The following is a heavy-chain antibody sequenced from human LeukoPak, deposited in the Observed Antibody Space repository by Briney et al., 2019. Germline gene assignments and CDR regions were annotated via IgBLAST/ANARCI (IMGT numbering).Heavy chain of an antibody. D-gene: IGHD2-2*02. CDR2: ISGSGGST. V-gene: IGHV3-23*01. CDR3: ATTEVVPAAITFDY. CDR1: GFTFSSYA. J-gene: IGHJ4*02. Sequence: GGSLRLSCAASGFTFSSYAMSWVRQAPGKWLEWVSAISGSGGSTYYADSVKGRFTISRDNSKNTLYLQMNSLRAEDTAVYYCATTEVVPAAITFDYWGQGTLVTVSS.